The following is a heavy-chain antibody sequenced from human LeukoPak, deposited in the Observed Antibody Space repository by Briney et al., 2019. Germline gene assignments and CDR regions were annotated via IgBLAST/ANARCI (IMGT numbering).Heavy chain of an antibody. J-gene: IGHJ4*01. CDR3: ARGFLDFDF. CDR2: ISYDGSNK. D-gene: IGHD3-3*01. V-gene: IGHV3-30-3*01. CDR1: GFIFSNYA. Sequence: GGSLRLSCAASGFIFSNYAMHWVRQAPGKGLEWVAVISYDGSNKYYADSVKGRFTISRDDSKNTVYLQMNSLRAEDTAFYYCARGFLDFDFWGHGTLVTVSS.